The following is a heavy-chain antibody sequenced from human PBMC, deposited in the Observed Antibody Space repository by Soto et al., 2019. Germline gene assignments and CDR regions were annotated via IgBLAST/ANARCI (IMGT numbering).Heavy chain of an antibody. J-gene: IGHJ4*02. CDR2: ISSSSSYI. D-gene: IGHD6-13*01. CDR1: GFTFSSYI. CDR3: AAGYSSSWEPSYFDY. V-gene: IGHV3-21*01. Sequence: EVQLVESGGGLVKPGGSLRLSCAASGFTFSSYIMNWVRQAPGKGLEWVSSISSSSSYIYYADSVKGRFTISRDNAKNSLYLQMNSLRAEDTAVYYCAAGYSSSWEPSYFDYWGQGTLVTVSS.